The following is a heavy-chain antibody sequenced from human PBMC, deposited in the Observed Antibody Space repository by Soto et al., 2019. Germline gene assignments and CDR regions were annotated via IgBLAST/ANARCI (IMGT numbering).Heavy chain of an antibody. CDR1: GGSISSSSYY. J-gene: IGHJ1*01. V-gene: IGHV4-39*01. CDR3: HTLPDIAAAGTTYPWKIKH. Sequence: PSETLSLTCTVSGGSISSSSYYWGWIRQPPGKGLEWIGSIYYSGSTYYNPSLKSRVTISVDTSKNQFSLKLSSVTAADTAVYYCHTLPDIAAAGTTYPWKIKHWGQGTLVTVSS. D-gene: IGHD6-13*01. CDR2: IYYSGST.